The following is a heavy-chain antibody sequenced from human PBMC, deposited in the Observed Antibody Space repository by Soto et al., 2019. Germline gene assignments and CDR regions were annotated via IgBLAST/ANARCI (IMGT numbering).Heavy chain of an antibody. CDR2: IWYDGSNK. V-gene: IGHV3-33*01. CDR3: ASVGSRWSFDY. Sequence: QAQLVESGGGVVQPGRSLRLSCAASGFTFSSYGMHWVRQAPGKGLEWVAIIWYDGSNKYYADSVKGRFTISRDSSKKTLYLKMNSLRAEDTAVYYCASVGSRWSFDYWVEGSLVAVS. J-gene: IGHJ4*02. D-gene: IGHD6-13*01. CDR1: GFTFSSYG.